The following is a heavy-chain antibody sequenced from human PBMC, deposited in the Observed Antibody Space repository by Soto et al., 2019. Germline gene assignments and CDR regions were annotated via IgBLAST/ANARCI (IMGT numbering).Heavy chain of an antibody. Sequence: GASVKVSCKASGYSFTGYFVHWVRQAPGPGLEWMGWINPNTGATKYAQKFRGGVTMTRDTSITTAYMELSRLRSGDTAVYYCAREPATAKPEGVDFWGQGTLVTVSS. CDR2: INPNTGAT. J-gene: IGHJ4*02. D-gene: IGHD1-1*01. CDR3: AREPATAKPEGVDF. CDR1: GYSFTGYF. V-gene: IGHV1-2*02.